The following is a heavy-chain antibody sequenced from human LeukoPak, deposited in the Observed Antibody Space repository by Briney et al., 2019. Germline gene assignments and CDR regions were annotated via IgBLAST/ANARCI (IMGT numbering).Heavy chain of an antibody. Sequence: GASVKVSCKASGYTFTSYGISWVRQAPGQGLEWMGWISAYNGNTNYAQKLQGRVTMTTDTSTSTAYMELRSLRSDDTAVYYCARIAVAGTRGLGYYYMDVWGKGTTVTVSS. CDR3: ARIAVAGTRGLGYYYMDV. D-gene: IGHD6-19*01. CDR2: ISAYNGNT. V-gene: IGHV1-18*01. J-gene: IGHJ6*03. CDR1: GYTFTSYG.